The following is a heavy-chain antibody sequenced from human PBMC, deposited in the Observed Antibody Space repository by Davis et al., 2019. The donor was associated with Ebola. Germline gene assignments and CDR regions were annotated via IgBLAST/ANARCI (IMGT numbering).Heavy chain of an antibody. CDR2: IYSGGST. V-gene: IGHV3-53*01. D-gene: IGHD3-22*01. CDR3: ASAYYYDSSGYLLGG. Sequence: GESLKISCAASGFTASSNYMSWVRQAPGKGLEWVSVIYSGGSTYYADSVKGRFTISRDNSKNTLYLQMNSLRAEDTAVYYCASAYYYDSSGYLLGGWGQGTLVTVSS. CDR1: GFTASSNY. J-gene: IGHJ4*02.